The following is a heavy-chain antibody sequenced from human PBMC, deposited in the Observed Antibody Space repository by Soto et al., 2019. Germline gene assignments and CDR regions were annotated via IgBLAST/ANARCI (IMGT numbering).Heavy chain of an antibody. CDR3: ARGGTPIEY. D-gene: IGHD3-16*01. J-gene: IGHJ4*02. CDR2: ISAYNGNT. CDR1: GYTFTGYY. V-gene: IGHV1-18*04. Sequence: ASVKVSCKASGYTFTGYYMHWVRQAPGQGLEWMGWISAYNGNTNYAQNFQGRVTMTTDTSTSTAYMELRSLRSDDTAVYYCARGGTPIEYWGQGTLVTVSS.